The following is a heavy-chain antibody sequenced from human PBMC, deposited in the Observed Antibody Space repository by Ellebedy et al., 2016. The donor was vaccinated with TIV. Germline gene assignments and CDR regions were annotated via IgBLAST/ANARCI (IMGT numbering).Heavy chain of an antibody. CDR1: GYTFTSYY. D-gene: IGHD2-15*01. V-gene: IGHV1-46*04. J-gene: IGHJ4*02. CDR2: INPSGGST. Sequence: ASSVKVSCKASGYTFTSYYMHWVRQAPGQGLEWMGIINPSGGSTSYAQKLQGRVTITRDTSTSTVYMELSSLRYEDTAVYYCARVGEVAATPGSYWGQGTLVTVSS. CDR3: ARVGEVAATPGSY.